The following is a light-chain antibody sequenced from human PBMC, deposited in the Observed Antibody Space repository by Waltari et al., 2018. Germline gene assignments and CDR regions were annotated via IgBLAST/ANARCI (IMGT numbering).Light chain of an antibody. CDR2: LGS. CDR3: HQRGSWPIT. V-gene: IGKV2-28*01. J-gene: IGKJ5*01. Sequence: DIMMTQSPLSLAVTPGEPASISCRSSQSLLHTNGYLYLDWYLQKPGQSPQLLIYLGSFRASGVPDRFSGSGSGTDFTLSISSLEPEDFAVYYCHQRGSWPITFGQGTRLEIK. CDR1: QSLLHTNGYLY.